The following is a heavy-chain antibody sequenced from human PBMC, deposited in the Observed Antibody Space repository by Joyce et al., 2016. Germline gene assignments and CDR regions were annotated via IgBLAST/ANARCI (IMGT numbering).Heavy chain of an antibody. CDR2: IYHSGST. V-gene: IGHV4-31*03. D-gene: IGHD6-13*01. J-gene: IGHJ5*02. Sequence: QVQLQESGPRLVMPSQTLSLACTVSGGSINSGPYYWTCIRQHPGKGLEWLGFIYHSGSTYSNPSLKSRLSISIKTSKNQFSLNLNAVTAADTAVYYCVRGTGETAASGTDWFDPWGQGTLVTVSS. CDR1: GGSINSGPYY. CDR3: VRGTGETAASGTDWFDP.